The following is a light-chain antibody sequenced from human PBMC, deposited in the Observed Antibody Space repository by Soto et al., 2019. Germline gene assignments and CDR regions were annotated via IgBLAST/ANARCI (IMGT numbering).Light chain of an antibody. CDR2: GES. CDR3: QQSYSFPWT. V-gene: IGKV1-39*01. Sequence: DIQMTQSPLSLSASVGERVTITCRASQAISTYLNWYQQKPGKAPNLLIYGESSLQSGVPSRFHGSGSGTEFSLTISGLQPEYVSTYYCQQSYSFPWTFGQGAKVNLK. CDR1: QAISTY. J-gene: IGKJ1*01.